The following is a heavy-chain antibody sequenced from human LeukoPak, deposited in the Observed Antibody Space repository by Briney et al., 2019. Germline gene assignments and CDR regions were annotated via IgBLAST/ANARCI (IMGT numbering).Heavy chain of an antibody. D-gene: IGHD3-22*01. CDR3: TTGGYYDSRPFDY. CDR2: IKSKTDGGTT. Sequence: GGSLRLSCAASGFTFRSYGMHWVRQAPGKGLEWVGRIKSKTDGGTTDYAAPVKGRFTISRDDSKNTLYLQMNSLKTEDTAVYYCTTGGYYDSRPFDYWGQGTLVTVSS. V-gene: IGHV3-15*01. CDR1: GFTFRSYG. J-gene: IGHJ4*02.